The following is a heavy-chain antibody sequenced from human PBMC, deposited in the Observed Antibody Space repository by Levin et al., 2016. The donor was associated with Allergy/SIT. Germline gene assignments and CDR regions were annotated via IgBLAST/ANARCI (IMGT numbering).Heavy chain of an antibody. CDR3: ARLYYDFWSGHAYFFYYMDV. D-gene: IGHD3-3*01. CDR1: GFTVNNTY. CDR2: IYRAGPT. J-gene: IGHJ6*03. Sequence: LSLTCAASGFTVNNTYMNWVRQAPGRGLEWVSVIYRAGPTYYADSVKGRFTISRDNSKNTLYLQMNNLRVEDTAIYYCARLYYDFWSGHAYFFYYMDVWGKGTTVTVSS. V-gene: IGHV3-53*01.